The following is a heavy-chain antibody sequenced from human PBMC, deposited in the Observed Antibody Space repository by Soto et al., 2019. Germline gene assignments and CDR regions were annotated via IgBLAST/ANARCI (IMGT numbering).Heavy chain of an antibody. CDR3: ARSVEGHFDY. J-gene: IGHJ4*02. CDR2: ITSDTNTI. V-gene: IGHV3-48*02. CDR1: GFPFSIYS. D-gene: IGHD6-19*01. Sequence: EVQLVESGGGLVQPGGSLRLTCVASGFPFSIYSMNWVRQAPGKRLEWSSYITSDTNTIKYADSVKGRFTISRDNAKNLVYLQMNSLRDEDTAVYFCARSVEGHFDYWGQGTVVTVSS.